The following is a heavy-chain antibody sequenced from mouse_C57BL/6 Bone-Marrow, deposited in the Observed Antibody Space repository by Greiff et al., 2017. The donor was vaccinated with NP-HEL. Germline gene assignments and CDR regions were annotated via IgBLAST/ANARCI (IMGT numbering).Heavy chain of an antibody. J-gene: IGHJ2*01. CDR3: ARHQDSSGYYFDY. V-gene: IGHV2-6-1*01. Sequence: QVQLQQSGPGLVAPSQNLSITCTVSGFSLTSYGVHWVRQPPGKGLEWLVVIWSDGSTTYNSALKSRLSISKDNSKSQVFLKMNSLQTDDTAMYYCARHQDSSGYYFDYWGQGTTLTVSS. D-gene: IGHD3-2*02. CDR1: GFSLTSYG. CDR2: IWSDGST.